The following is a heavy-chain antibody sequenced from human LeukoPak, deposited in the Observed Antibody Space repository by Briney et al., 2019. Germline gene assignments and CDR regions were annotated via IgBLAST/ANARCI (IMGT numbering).Heavy chain of an antibody. J-gene: IGHJ5*02. V-gene: IGHV1-18*01. D-gene: IGHD5-18*01. Sequence: ASVKVSCKASGYTFTSYGISWVRQAPGQGLEWMGRISAYNGNTNYAQKLQGRVTMTTDTSTSTAYMELRSLRSDDTAVYYCARDVIPYSYGLGWFDPWGQGTLVTVSS. CDR1: GYTFTSYG. CDR2: ISAYNGNT. CDR3: ARDVIPYSYGLGWFDP.